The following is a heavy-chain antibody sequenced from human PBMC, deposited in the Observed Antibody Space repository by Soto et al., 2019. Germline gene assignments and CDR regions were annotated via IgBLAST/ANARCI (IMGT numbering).Heavy chain of an antibody. Sequence: QVQLQESGPGLVKPSQTLSLTCTVSGGSISSGGYYWSWIRQHPGKGLEWIGYIYYSGSTYYNPSRKSRVTISVDTSKNQFSLKLSSVTAADTAVYYCARETLGYCTNGVCMNWFDPWGQGTLVTVSS. CDR3: ARETLGYCTNGVCMNWFDP. J-gene: IGHJ5*02. CDR2: IYYSGST. V-gene: IGHV4-31*03. D-gene: IGHD2-8*01. CDR1: GGSISSGGYY.